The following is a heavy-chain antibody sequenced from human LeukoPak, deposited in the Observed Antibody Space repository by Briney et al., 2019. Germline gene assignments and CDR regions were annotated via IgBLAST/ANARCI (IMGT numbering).Heavy chain of an antibody. CDR3: ARDRGYSGYGEIDY. D-gene: IGHD5-12*01. V-gene: IGHV3-21*01. CDR1: GFTFSTYS. J-gene: IGHJ4*02. Sequence: GGSLRLSCAASGFTFSTYSMNWVRQAPGKGLEWVSSISSSSSYIYYADSVKGRFTISRDNAKNSPYLQMNSLRAEDTAVYYCARDRGYSGYGEIDYWGQGTLVTVSS. CDR2: ISSSSSYI.